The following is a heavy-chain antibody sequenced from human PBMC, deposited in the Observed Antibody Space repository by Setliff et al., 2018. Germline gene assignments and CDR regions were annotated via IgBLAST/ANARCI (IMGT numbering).Heavy chain of an antibody. CDR2: SIPMFGTP. V-gene: IGHV1-69*05. D-gene: IGHD6-6*01. CDR3: ARGGVAARPGSWVYFDY. CDR1: AGTFSYYA. Sequence: GASVKVSCKASAGTFSYYAISWVRQAPGQGLEWMGGSIPMFGTPNYAQRFQGRVTITTDESTSTAYMELSSLRSEDTAVYYCARGGVAARPGSWVYFDYWGQGTLVTVSS. J-gene: IGHJ4*02.